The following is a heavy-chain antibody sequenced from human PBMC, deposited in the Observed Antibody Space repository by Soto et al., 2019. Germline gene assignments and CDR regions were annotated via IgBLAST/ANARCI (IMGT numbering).Heavy chain of an antibody. CDR1: GYTFTSYG. CDR2: ISAYNGNT. CDR3: ARAGAVAHAFDI. V-gene: IGHV1-18*04. D-gene: IGHD6-19*01. Sequence: QVQLVQSGAEVKKPGASVKVSCKASGYTFTSYGISWVRQAPGQGREWMGWISAYNGNTNYAQKLQGRVNMTTDTSPSTAYLEVKSLSSYDTAGYFCARAGAVAHAFDIWGQGTMVTVSS. J-gene: IGHJ3*02.